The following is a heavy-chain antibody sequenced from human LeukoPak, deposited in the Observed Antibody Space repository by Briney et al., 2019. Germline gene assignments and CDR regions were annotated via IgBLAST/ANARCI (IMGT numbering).Heavy chain of an antibody. D-gene: IGHD3-22*01. CDR3: ARTPTMKGWFDP. V-gene: IGHV3-23*01. CDR2: ISGSGGST. J-gene: IGHJ5*02. Sequence: PGGSLRLSCAASGFTFSSYGMSWVRQAPGKGLEWVSAISGSGGSTYYADSVKGRFTISRDNAKNSLYLQMNSLRAEDTAVYYCARTPTMKGWFDPWGQGTLVTVSS. CDR1: GFTFSSYG.